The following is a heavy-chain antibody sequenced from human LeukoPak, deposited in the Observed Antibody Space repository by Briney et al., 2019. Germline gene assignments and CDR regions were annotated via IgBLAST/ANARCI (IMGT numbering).Heavy chain of an antibody. CDR2: IYSGGTT. CDR1: GFTFSSYS. Sequence: GGSLRLSCAASGFTFSSYSMNWVRQAPGKGLEWVSVIYSGGTTYYADSVKGRFTISRDNSKNTLYLQMNSLRADDTAVYYCARSMVRGAAWGDYWGQGTLVTVSS. CDR3: ARSMVRGAAWGDY. D-gene: IGHD3-10*01. V-gene: IGHV3-53*01. J-gene: IGHJ4*02.